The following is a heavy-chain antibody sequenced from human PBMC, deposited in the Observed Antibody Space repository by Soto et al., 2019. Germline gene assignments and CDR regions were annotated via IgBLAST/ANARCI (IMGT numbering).Heavy chain of an antibody. CDR3: AKDPNYDFWSGFSAVYFDY. J-gene: IGHJ4*02. V-gene: IGHV3-23*01. Sequence: EVHLLQSGGGLVQPGGSLRLSCAASGFSFSSFALSWVRQSPGRGLEWVAAVSGGGGDTYYANSVKGRFTISRDNSQNTLFLQMNSLRAEDSAIYYCAKDPNYDFWSGFSAVYFDYWGQGTLVTVSS. CDR1: GFSFSSFA. CDR2: VSGGGGDT. D-gene: IGHD3-3*01.